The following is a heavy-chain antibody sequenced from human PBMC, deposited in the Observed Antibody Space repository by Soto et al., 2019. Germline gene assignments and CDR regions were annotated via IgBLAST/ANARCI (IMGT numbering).Heavy chain of an antibody. D-gene: IGHD3-10*01. CDR3: AGGLYYYGSGKYYSPGLYYSYGMDV. CDR2: IYYSGST. CDR1: GGSISSYY. V-gene: IGHV4-59*12. J-gene: IGHJ6*02. Sequence: PSETLSLTCTVSGGSISSYYWSWIRQPPGKGLEWIGYIYYSGSTNYNPSLKSRVTISVDTSKNQFSLKLSSVTAADTAVYYCAGGLYYYGSGKYYSPGLYYSYGMDVWGQVTTVTVSS.